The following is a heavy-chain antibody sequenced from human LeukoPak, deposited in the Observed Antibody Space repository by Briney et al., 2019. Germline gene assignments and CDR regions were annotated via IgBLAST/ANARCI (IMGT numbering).Heavy chain of an antibody. CDR1: GGTFSSYA. CDR2: SIPIFGTA. CDR3: GRPANYYGSGTYYIDAFDI. D-gene: IGHD3-10*01. J-gene: IGHJ3*02. V-gene: IGHV1-69*06. Sequence: SVKVSCKASGGTFSSYAISWVRQAPGQGLEWMGGSIPIFGTANYAQKFQGRVTITADKSTSTVYMELNNLRSEDTAIYYCGRPANYYGSGTYYIDAFDIWGQGTMVTVSS.